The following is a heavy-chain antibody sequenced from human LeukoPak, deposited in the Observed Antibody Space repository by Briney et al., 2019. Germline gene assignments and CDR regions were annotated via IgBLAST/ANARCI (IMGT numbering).Heavy chain of an antibody. CDR3: ARVGSGYSWFDP. J-gene: IGHJ5*02. V-gene: IGHV4-59*01. D-gene: IGHD3-9*01. Sequence: PSETLSLTCTVSGGSISSYYWSWIRQPPGKGREGIGYIYYSGSTNYNPSLKSRVNISVDTSKNQFSLKLSSVTAADTAVYYCARVGSGYSWFDPWGQGTLVTVSS. CDR2: IYYSGST. CDR1: GGSISSYY.